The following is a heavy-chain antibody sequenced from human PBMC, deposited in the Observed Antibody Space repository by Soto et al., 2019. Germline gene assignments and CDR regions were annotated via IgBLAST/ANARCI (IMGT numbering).Heavy chain of an antibody. CDR1: GYTFSSYW. CDR2: INTDGSST. Sequence: EVQLVESGGGLIQPGGSLRLSCAASGYTFSSYWMHWVRQAPGKGLVWVSRINTDGSSTSYADTVEGRFTISRDNAKNTLYLQMNSLRAEDTAVYYCTRGLGGGSCWDQGTLVTVSS. J-gene: IGHJ4*02. V-gene: IGHV3-74*01. D-gene: IGHD2-15*01. CDR3: TRGLGGGSC.